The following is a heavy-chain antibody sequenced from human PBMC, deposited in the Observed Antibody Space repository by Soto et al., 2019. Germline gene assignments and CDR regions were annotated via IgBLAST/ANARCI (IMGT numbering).Heavy chain of an antibody. D-gene: IGHD2-15*01. CDR3: ANVVRYCRGGSGYQNYYFYGMDM. CDR1: GFTFSSYA. Sequence: PGGSLRLSCAASGFTFSSYAMSWVRQAPGKGLEWVPAISGSGGSTYYADSVKGRFTISRDNSKNTLYLQMNSLRAADTAVYYCANVVRYCRGGSGYQNYYFYGMDMWCQETSLAVSS. V-gene: IGHV3-23*01. CDR2: ISGSGGST. J-gene: IGHJ6*02.